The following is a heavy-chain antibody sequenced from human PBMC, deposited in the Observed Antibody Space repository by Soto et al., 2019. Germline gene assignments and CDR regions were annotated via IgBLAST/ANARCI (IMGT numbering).Heavy chain of an antibody. CDR1: GFTFSSYG. CDR2: ISYDGSNK. V-gene: IGHV3-30*18. CDR3: AKMGCSSTSCYSYNWFDP. Sequence: ESGGGVVQPGRSLRLSCAASGFTFSSYGMHWVRQAPGKGLEWVAVISYDGSNKYYADSVKGRFTISRDNSKNTLYLQMNSLRAEDTAVYYCAKMGCSSTSCYSYNWFDPWGQGTLVTVSS. D-gene: IGHD2-2*01. J-gene: IGHJ5*02.